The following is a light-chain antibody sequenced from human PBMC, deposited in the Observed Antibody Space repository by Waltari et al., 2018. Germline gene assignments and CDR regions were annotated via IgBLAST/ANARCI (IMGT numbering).Light chain of an antibody. CDR3: SSYAGSTTLVI. J-gene: IGLJ2*01. V-gene: IGLV2-23*02. CDR2: EVT. Sequence: QSALTQPASVSGSPGQSITISCTGTSNDVGSYNLVSCYLQHPGKAPTLMTYEVTKRPSGVSSRFSGSKSGNTASLTISGLQAEDEADYYCSSYAGSTTLVIFGGGTKLTV. CDR1: SNDVGSYNL.